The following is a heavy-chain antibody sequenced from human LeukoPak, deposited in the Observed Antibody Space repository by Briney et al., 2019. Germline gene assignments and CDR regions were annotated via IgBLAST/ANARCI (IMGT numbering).Heavy chain of an antibody. Sequence: GGSLRLSCAASGFTFSSYAMHWVRQAPGKGLEWVAVISYDGSNKYYADSVKGRFTISRDNSKNTLYLQVNSLRAEDTAVYYCAKDSAGSGWLDYWGQGTLVTVSS. CDR3: AKDSAGSGWLDY. J-gene: IGHJ4*02. CDR2: ISYDGSNK. D-gene: IGHD6-19*01. V-gene: IGHV3-30*04. CDR1: GFTFSSYA.